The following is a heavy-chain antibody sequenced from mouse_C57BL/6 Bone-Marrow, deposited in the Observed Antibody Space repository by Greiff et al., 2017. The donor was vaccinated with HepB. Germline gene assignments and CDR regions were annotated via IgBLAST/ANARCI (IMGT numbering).Heavy chain of an antibody. V-gene: IGHV1-80*01. J-gene: IGHJ2*01. CDR3: ARHYDYDGGGFDY. D-gene: IGHD2-4*01. Sequence: VQLQQSGAELVKPGASVKISCKASGYAFSSYWMNWVKQRPGKGLEWIGQIYPGDGDTNYNGKFKGKATLTADKSSSTAYMQLSSLTSEDSAVYFCARHYDYDGGGFDYWGQGTTLTVSS. CDR2: IYPGDGDT. CDR1: GYAFSSYW.